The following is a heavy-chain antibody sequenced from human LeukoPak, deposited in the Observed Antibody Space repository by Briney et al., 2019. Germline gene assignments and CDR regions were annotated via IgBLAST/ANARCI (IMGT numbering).Heavy chain of an antibody. Sequence: GGSLRLSCVASGFTFSSYSMSWVRQVPGKGLEWVANIKQDGSEKHYVDSVKGRFTISRDNAKNSVYLQMNSLRAEDTAVYYCARDAFLPGTPVDYWGQGTLVTVSS. CDR1: GFTFSSYS. V-gene: IGHV3-7*01. CDR3: ARDAFLPGTPVDY. J-gene: IGHJ4*02. CDR2: IKQDGSEK. D-gene: IGHD6-13*01.